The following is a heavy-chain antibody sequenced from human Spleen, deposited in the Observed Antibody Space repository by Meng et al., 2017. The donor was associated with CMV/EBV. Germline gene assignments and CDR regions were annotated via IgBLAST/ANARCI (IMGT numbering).Heavy chain of an antibody. V-gene: IGHV1-46*01. CDR1: GYTFTGYY. Sequence: GYTFTGYYMHGVRQGPGQGREWMGIINPSGGSTSYAQKFQGRVTMTRDTSTSTVYMELSSLRSEDTAVYYCARDAYYYGSGSYYPYWGQGTLVTVSS. CDR2: INPSGGST. CDR3: ARDAYYYGSGSYYPY. J-gene: IGHJ4*02. D-gene: IGHD3-10*01.